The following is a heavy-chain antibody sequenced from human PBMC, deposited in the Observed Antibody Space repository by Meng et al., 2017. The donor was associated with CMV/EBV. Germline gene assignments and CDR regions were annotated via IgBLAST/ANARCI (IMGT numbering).Heavy chain of an antibody. Sequence: GQRVQSGAEVKKPGASVKASCKASGYTFTGYYMHWVRQAPGQGLEWMGWINPNSGGTNYAQKFQGRVTMTRDTSISTAYMELSRLRSDDTAVYYCATYIGNYINWYFDLWGRGTLVTVSS. CDR3: ATYIGNYINWYFDL. V-gene: IGHV1-2*02. J-gene: IGHJ2*01. CDR2: INPNSGGT. CDR1: GYTFTGYY. D-gene: IGHD1-7*01.